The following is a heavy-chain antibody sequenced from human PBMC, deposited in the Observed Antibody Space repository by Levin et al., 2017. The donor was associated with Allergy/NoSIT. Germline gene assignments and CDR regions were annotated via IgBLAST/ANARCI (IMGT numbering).Heavy chain of an antibody. CDR1: GDTFTNSA. V-gene: IGHV3-23*01. CDR2: ISANGETA. CDR3: AKDRYCPGGVCPVDY. Sequence: LSLTCAVSGDTFTNSAMNWVRQAPGKGLEWVSTISANGETASYADSVRGRFTISRDNFRDTLFLQMNRLGGDDTAVYYCAKDRYCPGGVCPVDYWGQGTLVTVSS. D-gene: IGHD2-8*02. J-gene: IGHJ4*02.